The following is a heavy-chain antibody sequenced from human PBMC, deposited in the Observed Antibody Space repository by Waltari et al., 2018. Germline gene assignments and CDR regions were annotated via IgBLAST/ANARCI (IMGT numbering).Heavy chain of an antibody. Sequence: QVQLQQWGAGLLKPSETLSLTCAVYGGSFSGYYWSWIRQPPGKGLEWIGEINHSGSTNYNPSLKSRVTISVDTSKNQFSLKLSSVTAADTAVYYCARDVDYYDSSGYPYWGQGTLVTVSS. D-gene: IGHD3-22*01. CDR1: GGSFSGYY. CDR2: INHSGST. V-gene: IGHV4-34*01. CDR3: ARDVDYYDSSGYPY. J-gene: IGHJ4*02.